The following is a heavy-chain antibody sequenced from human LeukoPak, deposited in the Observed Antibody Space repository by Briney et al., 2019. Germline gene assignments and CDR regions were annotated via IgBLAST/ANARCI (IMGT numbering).Heavy chain of an antibody. V-gene: IGHV3-23*01. CDR3: AKPSSIVIVPTALQRSLDY. Sequence: GGSLRLSCTASGFTFRNYAMTWVRQAPGKGLEWVSTISGSGGTTYYADSVQGRLSISRDNSKNTLSLQMNSLRAEDTAVYHCAKPSSIVIVPTALQRSLDYWGQGALVTVSS. CDR2: ISGSGGTT. CDR1: GFTFRNYA. D-gene: IGHD2/OR15-2a*01. J-gene: IGHJ4*02.